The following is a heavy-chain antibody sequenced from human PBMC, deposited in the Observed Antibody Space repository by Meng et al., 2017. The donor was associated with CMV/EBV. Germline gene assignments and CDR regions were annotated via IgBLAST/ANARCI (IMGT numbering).Heavy chain of an antibody. CDR3: ARGRPRFVVPAAVDAVDI. D-gene: IGHD2-2*01. V-gene: IGHV3-7*01. CDR2: IKQDGSEK. J-gene: IGHJ3*02. Sequence: GESLKISCAASGFTFRTYWMSWVRQAPGKGLEWVANIKQDGSEKDYVDSVKGRFTISRDNAKNSLYLQMNSLRAEDTAVYYCARGRPRFVVPAAVDAVDIWGQGTRVTVSS. CDR1: GFTFRTYW.